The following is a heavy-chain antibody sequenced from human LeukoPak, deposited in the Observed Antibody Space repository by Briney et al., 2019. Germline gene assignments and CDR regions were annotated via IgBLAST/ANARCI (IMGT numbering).Heavy chain of an antibody. CDR3: VRGLPYSSSWYPH. J-gene: IGHJ4*02. V-gene: IGHV4-34*01. Sequence: SETLSLTCAVYGGSFSGYYWSWIRQPPGKGLEWIGEINHSGSTNYNPSLKSRVTISVDTSKNQFSLKLSSVTAADTAVYYCVRGLPYSSSWYPHWGQGTLVTVSS. CDR2: INHSGST. CDR1: GGSFSGYY. D-gene: IGHD6-13*01.